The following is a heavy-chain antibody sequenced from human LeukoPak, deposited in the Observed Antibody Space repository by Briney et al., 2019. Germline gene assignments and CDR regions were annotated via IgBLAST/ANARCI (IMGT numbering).Heavy chain of an antibody. J-gene: IGHJ6*02. D-gene: IGHD1-26*01. CDR3: ARSKWELLGDYYGMDV. CDR2: IYYSGST. CDR1: GGSISSGGYY. V-gene: IGHV4-31*03. Sequence: PSETLSLTCTVSGGSISSGGYYWSWIRQHPGKGLEWIGYIYYSGSTYYNPSLKSRVTISVDTSKNQFSLKLSPVTAADTAVYYCARSKWELLGDYYGMDVWGQGTTVTVSS.